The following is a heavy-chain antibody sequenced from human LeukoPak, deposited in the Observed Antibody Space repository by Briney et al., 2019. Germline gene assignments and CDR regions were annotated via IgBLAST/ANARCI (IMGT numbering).Heavy chain of an antibody. Sequence: SETLSLTCTVPGGSISTYHWNSIWKSPGKGLEWIGFMQDTGNNNYNPSLRSRVTMFTVTSKNQFSLELSSVTAAETAVYYCARDKEHSYGRYFDFWGQGISVTVSS. J-gene: IGHJ4*02. CDR2: MQDTGNN. D-gene: IGHD5-18*01. CDR3: ARDKEHSYGRYFDF. V-gene: IGHV4-59*01. CDR1: GGSISTYH.